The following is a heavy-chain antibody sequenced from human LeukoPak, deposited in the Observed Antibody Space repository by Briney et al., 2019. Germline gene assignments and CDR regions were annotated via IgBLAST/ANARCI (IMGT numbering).Heavy chain of an antibody. V-gene: IGHV4-38-2*02. CDR1: GYSISSGYY. Sequence: PSETLSLTCTVSGYSISSGYYWGWIRQPPGKGLARIGSIYHSGSTYYNPSLKSRVTISVDTSKNQFSLKLSSVTAADTAVYYCAVTMVRGVIKYYFDYWGQGTLVTVSS. D-gene: IGHD3-10*01. CDR2: IYHSGST. CDR3: AVTMVRGVIKYYFDY. J-gene: IGHJ4*02.